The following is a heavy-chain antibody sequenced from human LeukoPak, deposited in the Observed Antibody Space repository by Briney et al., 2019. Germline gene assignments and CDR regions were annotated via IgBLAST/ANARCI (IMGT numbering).Heavy chain of an antibody. CDR1: GGSISSYY. CDR3: ARGILRFLEWPRIQPGGSWFDP. Sequence: PSETLSLTCTVPGGSISSYYWSWIRQPPGKGLEWIGYIYYSGSINYNPSLKSRVAISVDTSKNQFSLKLSSVTAADTAVYYCARGILRFLEWPRIQPGGSWFDPWGQGTLVTVSS. D-gene: IGHD3-3*01. CDR2: IYYSGSI. J-gene: IGHJ5*02. V-gene: IGHV4-59*01.